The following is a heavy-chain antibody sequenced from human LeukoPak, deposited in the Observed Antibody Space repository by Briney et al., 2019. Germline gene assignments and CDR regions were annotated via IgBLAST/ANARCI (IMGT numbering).Heavy chain of an antibody. CDR2: ISFTGGST. J-gene: IGHJ4*02. V-gene: IGHV3-23*01. CDR3: AKDSPDYPLYYFDY. CDR1: GFTFSSYA. D-gene: IGHD4/OR15-4a*01. Sequence: SGGSLRLSCAASGFTFSSYAMTWVRQAPGRGLEWVSSISFTGGSTYYADSVKGRFTISRDNFKNTLYLQMNSLGVEDTAVYYCAKDSPDYPLYYFDYWGQGTLVTVSS.